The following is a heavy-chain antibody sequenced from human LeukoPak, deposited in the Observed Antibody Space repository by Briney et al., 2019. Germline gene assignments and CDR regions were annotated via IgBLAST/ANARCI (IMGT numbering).Heavy chain of an antibody. CDR1: GGTFSSYA. D-gene: IGHD3-3*01. CDR2: IIPIFGIA. V-gene: IGHV1-69*04. Sequence: SVKVPCKASGGTFSSYAISWVRQAPGQGLEWMGRIIPIFGIANYAQKFQGRVTITADKSTSTAYMELSSLRSEDTAVYYCARGAMVGYDFWSGVNWFDPWGQGTLVTVSS. CDR3: ARGAMVGYDFWSGVNWFDP. J-gene: IGHJ5*02.